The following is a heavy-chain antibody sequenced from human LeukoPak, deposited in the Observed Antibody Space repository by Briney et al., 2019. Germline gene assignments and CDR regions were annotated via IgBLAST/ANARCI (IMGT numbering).Heavy chain of an antibody. CDR1: GYTLTELS. D-gene: IGHD6-13*01. CDR3: ATVLAEAPGYYFDY. Sequence: GSVKVSCKVSGYTLTELSMHWVRQAPGKGLEWMGGFDPEDGETIYAQKFQGRVTMTEDTSTDTAYMELSSLRSEGTAVYYCATVLAEAPGYYFDYWGQGTLVTVSS. J-gene: IGHJ4*02. V-gene: IGHV1-24*01. CDR2: FDPEDGET.